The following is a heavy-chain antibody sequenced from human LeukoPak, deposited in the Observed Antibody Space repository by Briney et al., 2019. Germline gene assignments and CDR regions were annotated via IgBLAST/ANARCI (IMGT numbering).Heavy chain of an antibody. V-gene: IGHV3-30*03. D-gene: IGHD3-16*01. CDR2: ISFDGRDK. CDR1: GFTFSSYW. CDR3: ARAYGGLIDY. Sequence: GGSLRLSCAASGFTFSSYWMSWVRQAPGKGLEWVALISFDGRDKQYADSVKGRFTISKDNSKNTLYLQMNSLSGDDTSMYFCARAYGGLIDYWGQGTLVTVSS. J-gene: IGHJ4*02.